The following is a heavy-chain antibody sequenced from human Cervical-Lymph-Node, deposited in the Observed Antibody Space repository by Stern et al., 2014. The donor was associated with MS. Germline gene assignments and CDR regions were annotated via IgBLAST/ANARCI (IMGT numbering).Heavy chain of an antibody. V-gene: IGHV4-39*01. J-gene: IGHJ4*02. D-gene: IGHD6-6*01. CDR2: ICRSGST. CDR3: GSERQIGRSSSPPIDY. Sequence: QVQLQESGPGLVKPSETLSLTCTVSGGSISSTYYCWGWIRQPPGKGPEWIGSICRSGSTYHSPSLESRPTISVDTSKNPFSLKLNSVTAADTAVYYCGSERQIGRSSSPPIDYWGRGTLVTVSS. CDR1: GGSISSTYYC.